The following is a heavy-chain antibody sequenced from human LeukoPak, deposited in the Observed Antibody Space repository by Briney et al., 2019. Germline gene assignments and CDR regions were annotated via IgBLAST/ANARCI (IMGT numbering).Heavy chain of an antibody. CDR2: ISTSGGGT. Sequence: GGSLRLSCAASGFTFSSYAMSWVRQAPGKGLEWVSTISTSGGGTYYADSVKGRFTIPRDNSKNTLYLQMNSLRAEDTAVYYCANTPTLTTPPEYWGQGTLVTVSS. CDR3: ANTPTLTTPPEY. D-gene: IGHD4-17*01. V-gene: IGHV3-23*01. CDR1: GFTFSSYA. J-gene: IGHJ4*02.